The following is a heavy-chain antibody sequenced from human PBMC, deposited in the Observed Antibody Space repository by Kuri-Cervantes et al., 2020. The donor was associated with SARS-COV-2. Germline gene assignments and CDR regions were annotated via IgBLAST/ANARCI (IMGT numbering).Heavy chain of an antibody. D-gene: IGHD3/OR15-3a*01. Sequence: LSLPCAASGFTFRSYWMTWVRQAPGKGLEWVANIKQDGSEKYYVDSVKGRFTISRDNAKNSLYLQMNSLRAEDTAVYHCARDGLQEWADYWCQGTLVTVSS. J-gene: IGHJ4*02. CDR2: IKQDGSEK. V-gene: IGHV3-7*01. CDR3: ARDGLQEWADY. CDR1: GFTFRSYW.